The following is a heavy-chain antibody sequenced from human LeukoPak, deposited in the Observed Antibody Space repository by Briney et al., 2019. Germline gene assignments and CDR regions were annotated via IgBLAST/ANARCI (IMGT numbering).Heavy chain of an antibody. CDR1: GFTLSTYD. CDR2: IGGDGGTT. V-gene: IGHV3-23*01. D-gene: IGHD5-24*01. J-gene: IGHJ2*01. CDR3: AKTIPYWYFDL. Sequence: GGSLRLSCAASGFTLSTYDMSWVRHAPTKGLEWVSAIGGDGGTTYADSVKGRFTISRDNSKNTLYLQMNSLRAEDTAIYYCAKTIPYWYFDLWGHGTLVTVSS.